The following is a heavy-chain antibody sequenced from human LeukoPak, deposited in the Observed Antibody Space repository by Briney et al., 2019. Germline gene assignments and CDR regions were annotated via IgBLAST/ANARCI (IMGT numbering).Heavy chain of an antibody. CDR2: ISAYNGNT. Sequence: ASVKVSCKASGYTFTSYGISWVRQAPGQGLEWMGWISAYNGNTNYAQKLQGRVTMTTDTSTSTAYMELRSLRSDDTAVYYCARDLLPQVDFWSGYYYYYYMDVWGKGTTVTVSS. D-gene: IGHD3-3*01. V-gene: IGHV1-18*01. J-gene: IGHJ6*03. CDR1: GYTFTSYG. CDR3: ARDLLPQVDFWSGYYYYYYMDV.